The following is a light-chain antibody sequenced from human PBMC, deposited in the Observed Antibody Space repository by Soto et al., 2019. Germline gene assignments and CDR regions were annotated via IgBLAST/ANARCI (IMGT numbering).Light chain of an antibody. J-gene: IGKJ1*01. CDR3: QQYGSSAS. Sequence: EIVLTQSPVYLSLSPGERATLSCRASQSINRYLAWYQQKPGQAPRLFIYDASNRATGIPDRFSGSGSGTDFTLTISRLDPEDFAVYYCQQYGSSASFGQGTRW. V-gene: IGKV3-11*01. CDR1: QSINRY. CDR2: DAS.